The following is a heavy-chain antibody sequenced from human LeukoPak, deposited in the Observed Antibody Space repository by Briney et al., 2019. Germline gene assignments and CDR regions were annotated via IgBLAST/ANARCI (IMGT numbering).Heavy chain of an antibody. J-gene: IGHJ4*02. CDR2: IGIDSGNT. V-gene: IGHV3-48*01. CDR3: ARDYKYAFDN. D-gene: IGHD5-24*01. CDR1: GFTFSDYS. Sequence: GGSLSLSCAASGFTFSDYSMNWVRQAPGKGLEWISYIGIDSGNTNYADSVKGRFTISGDKAKNSLYLQMNSLRVEDTTVCYCARDYKYAFDNWGQGTLVTVSS.